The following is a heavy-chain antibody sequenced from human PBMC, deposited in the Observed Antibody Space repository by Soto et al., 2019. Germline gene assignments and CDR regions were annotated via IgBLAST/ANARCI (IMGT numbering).Heavy chain of an antibody. D-gene: IGHD6-6*01. CDR3: ARGRRQLVPLNWFEP. J-gene: IGHJ5*02. Sequence: LSLTCAVYGGSFSCYYWSWIRQPQGKGLECIGEINHSGSTNYNPSLKSRVTISVDTSKNQFSLKLSSVTAADTAVYYCARGRRQLVPLNWFEPWGQGTMVTVSS. V-gene: IGHV4-34*01. CDR2: INHSGST. CDR1: GGSFSCYY.